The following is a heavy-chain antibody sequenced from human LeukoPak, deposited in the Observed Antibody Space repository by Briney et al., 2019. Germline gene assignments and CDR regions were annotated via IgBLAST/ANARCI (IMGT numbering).Heavy chain of an antibody. CDR3: ARGHDYGDYYYYYYMDV. CDR2: ISGSDGST. V-gene: IGHV3-23*01. CDR1: GFTFSNYA. J-gene: IGHJ6*03. Sequence: GGSLRLSCTASGFTFSNYAMSWVRQAPGKGLEWVSTISGSDGSTYYADSVKGRFTISRDNAKNSLYLQMNSLRAEDTAVYYCARGHDYGDYYYYYYMDVWGKGTTVTVSS. D-gene: IGHD4-17*01.